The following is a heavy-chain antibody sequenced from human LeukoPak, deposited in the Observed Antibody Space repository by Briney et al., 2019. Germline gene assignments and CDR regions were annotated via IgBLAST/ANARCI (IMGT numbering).Heavy chain of an antibody. CDR1: GGSISSYY. CDR2: IYYSGST. V-gene: IGHV4-59*01. J-gene: IGHJ4*02. Sequence: SETLSLTCTVSGGSISSYYWSWIRQPPGKGLEWIGYIYYSGSTNYNPSLKSRVTISVDTSKNQFSLKLSSVTAADTAVYYCARVGYYYGSGSYNPLSYWGQGNPGHRLL. D-gene: IGHD3-10*01. CDR3: ARVGYYYGSGSYNPLSY.